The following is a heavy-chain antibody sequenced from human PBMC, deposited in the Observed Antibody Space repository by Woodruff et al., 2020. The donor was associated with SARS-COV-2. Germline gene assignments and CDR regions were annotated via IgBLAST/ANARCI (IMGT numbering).Heavy chain of an antibody. D-gene: IGHD3-9*01. Sequence: VSVKSRITINPDTSKNQVSLQLNSVTPEDTAVYYCARGDDILTGWGAFDIWGQGTMVTVSS. J-gene: IGHJ3*02. CDR3: ARGDDILTGWGAFDI. V-gene: IGHV6-1*01.